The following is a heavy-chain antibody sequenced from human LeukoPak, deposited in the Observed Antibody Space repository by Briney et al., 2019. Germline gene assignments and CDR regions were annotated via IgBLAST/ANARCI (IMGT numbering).Heavy chain of an antibody. V-gene: IGHV1-8*01. CDR3: ARASSIAARPEGY. CDR1: GYTFTSYD. J-gene: IGHJ4*02. D-gene: IGHD6-6*01. Sequence: ASVKVSCKASGYTFTSYDINWVRQATGQGLEWMGWMNPNSGNTGYAQKLQGRVTMTTDTSTSTAYMELRSLRSDDTAVYYCARASSIAARPEGYWGQGTLVTVSS. CDR2: MNPNSGNT.